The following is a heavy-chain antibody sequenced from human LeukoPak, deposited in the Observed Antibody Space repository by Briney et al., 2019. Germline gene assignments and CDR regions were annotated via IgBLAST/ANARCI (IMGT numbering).Heavy chain of an antibody. Sequence: SETLSLTCAVYGGSFSGYYWSWIRQPPGKGLEWIGEINHSGSTNYNPSLKSRVTISVDTSKNQFSLKLSSVTAADTAVYHCARRRSTSFSRYFDLWGRGTLVTVSS. CDR2: INHSGST. CDR1: GGSFSGYY. V-gene: IGHV4-34*01. J-gene: IGHJ2*01. CDR3: ARRRSTSFSRYFDL. D-gene: IGHD2-2*01.